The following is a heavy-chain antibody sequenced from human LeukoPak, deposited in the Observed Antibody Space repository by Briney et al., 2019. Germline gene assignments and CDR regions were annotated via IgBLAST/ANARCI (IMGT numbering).Heavy chain of an antibody. CDR2: IYYSGST. J-gene: IGHJ4*02. V-gene: IGHV4-59*01. CDR1: GGSISSYY. D-gene: IGHD4-17*01. CDR3: AREGKYGDYGY. Sequence: PSGTLSLTCTVSGGSISSYYWSWIRQPPGKGLEWIGYIYYSGSTNYNPSLKSRVTISVGTSKNQFSLKLSSVTAADTAAYYCAREGKYGDYGYWGQGTLVTVSS.